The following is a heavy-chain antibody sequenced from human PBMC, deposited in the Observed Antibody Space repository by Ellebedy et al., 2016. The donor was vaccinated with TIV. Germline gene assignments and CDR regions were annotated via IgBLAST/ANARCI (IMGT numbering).Heavy chain of an antibody. V-gene: IGHV4-31*03. Sequence: SETLSLTXTVSGGSISSGGYYWSWIRQHPGKGLEWIGYIYYSGSTYYNPSLKSRVTISVDTSKNQFSLKLSSVTAADTAVYYCARGASVYYMDVWGKGTTVTVSS. CDR3: ARGASVYYMDV. CDR1: GGSISSGGYY. CDR2: IYYSGST. J-gene: IGHJ6*03. D-gene: IGHD3-3*01.